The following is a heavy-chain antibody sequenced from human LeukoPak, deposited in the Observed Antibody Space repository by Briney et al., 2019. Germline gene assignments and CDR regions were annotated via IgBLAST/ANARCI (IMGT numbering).Heavy chain of an antibody. J-gene: IGHJ4*02. V-gene: IGHV3-21*01. Sequence: GGSLRLSCAASGFTFSSYSMTWVRQAPGKGLEWVSSIGSSSGYIYYADSVKGRFTISRDNAKNSLYLHLNSLRAEDTAVYYCARERYNWNYAFDYWGQGTLVTVSS. CDR1: GFTFSSYS. CDR2: IGSSSGYI. CDR3: ARERYNWNYAFDY. D-gene: IGHD1-7*01.